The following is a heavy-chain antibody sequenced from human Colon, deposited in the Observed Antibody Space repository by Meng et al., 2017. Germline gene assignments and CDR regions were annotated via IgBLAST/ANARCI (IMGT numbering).Heavy chain of an antibody. CDR1: GVTFSNAW. J-gene: IGHJ4*02. V-gene: IGHV3-15*01. D-gene: IGHD1-26*01. CDR3: STDWDGDDGSQGDY. Sequence: VSGGDCGVVLVMAGVSLRLSCAASGVTFSNAWLQWVRQAPGKGLEWVGRITSNSYSGTADYAAPVKGRFTISRDDSKNTLFLQMSSLRIEDTAVYYCSTDWDGDDGSQGDYWGQGTLVTVSS. CDR2: ITSNSYSGTA.